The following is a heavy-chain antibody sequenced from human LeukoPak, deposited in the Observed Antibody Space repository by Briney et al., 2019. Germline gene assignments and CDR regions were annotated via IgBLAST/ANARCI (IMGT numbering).Heavy chain of an antibody. CDR2: INHSGST. J-gene: IGHJ4*02. D-gene: IGHD4-17*01. CDR1: GFTFSSYW. CDR3: ASLLRVTTSEPIDY. Sequence: PGGSLRLSCAASGFTFSSYWMSWVRQAPGKGLEWIGEINHSGSTNYNPSLKSRVTISVDTSKNQFSLKLSSVTAADTAVYYCASLLRVTTSEPIDYWGQGTLVTVSS. V-gene: IGHV4-34*01.